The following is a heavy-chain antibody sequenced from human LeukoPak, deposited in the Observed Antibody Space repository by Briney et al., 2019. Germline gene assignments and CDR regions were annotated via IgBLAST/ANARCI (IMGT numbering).Heavy chain of an antibody. CDR1: GGSFSGYY. J-gene: IGHJ4*02. V-gene: IGHV4-34*01. CDR2: VNHSGST. CDR3: ARGTMTTVTYYFDY. D-gene: IGHD4-17*01. Sequence: SETLSLTCAVYGGSFSGYYWRWVRQPPGEGLEWRGEVNHSGSTNYNPSLKSRVTISVDTSKNQFSLKLSSVTAADTAVYYCARGTMTTVTYYFDYWGQGTLVTVSS.